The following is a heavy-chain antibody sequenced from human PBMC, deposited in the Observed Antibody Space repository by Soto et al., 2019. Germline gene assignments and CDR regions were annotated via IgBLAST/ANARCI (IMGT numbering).Heavy chain of an antibody. CDR1: GFTFSSYA. CDR2: ISGSGDST. D-gene: IGHD6-19*01. CDR3: AKGVPGIAVAGTGYFQH. V-gene: IGHV3-23*01. Sequence: TGGSLRLSCAASGFTFSSYAMSWVRQAPGKGLEWVSGISGSGDSTYYADSVKGRFTISRDNSKKTVYLQMNSLRAEDTAVYYCAKGVPGIAVAGTGYFQHWGQGTLVTVSS. J-gene: IGHJ1*01.